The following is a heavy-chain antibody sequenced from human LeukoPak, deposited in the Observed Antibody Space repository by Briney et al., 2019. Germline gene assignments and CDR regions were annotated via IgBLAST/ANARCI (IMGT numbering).Heavy chain of an antibody. J-gene: IGHJ4*02. CDR3: ARQTAMGRSGDY. Sequence: GESLKISCKASGYSFTSYWIGWVRQMPGKGLEWMGIIDPSDSETRYTPSFQGQVTISVDKSLTTADLQWNSLRASDTAMYYCARQTAMGRSGDYWGQGTLVTVSS. CDR1: GYSFTSYW. D-gene: IGHD5-18*01. V-gene: IGHV5-51*01. CDR2: IDPSDSET.